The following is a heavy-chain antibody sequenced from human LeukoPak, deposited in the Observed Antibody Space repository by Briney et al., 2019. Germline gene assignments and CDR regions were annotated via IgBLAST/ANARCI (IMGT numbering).Heavy chain of an antibody. Sequence: KSSETLSLTCTVSGRSISSSSDYWVWIRQPPGKEREWIGSINDSGNTYYKPSVKSRVTIAVDTSKNRFSLKVTSVTAADTALYYCGRSAGFVHFDHWGQGSLVTVSS. CDR2: INDSGNT. D-gene: IGHD3-16*01. V-gene: IGHV4-39*07. CDR1: GRSISSSSDY. J-gene: IGHJ4*02. CDR3: GRSAGFVHFDH.